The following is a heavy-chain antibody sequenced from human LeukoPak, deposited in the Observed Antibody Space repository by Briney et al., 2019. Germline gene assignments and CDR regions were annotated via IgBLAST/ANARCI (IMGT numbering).Heavy chain of an antibody. D-gene: IGHD3-10*01. V-gene: IGHV4-4*07. CDR1: GGSISSFY. Sequence: SETLSLTCSVSGGSISSFYCNWMRQPAGKGLEWIGRIYTSGTTTYNPSLKSRVTMSVDTSKNQFSLKLSSVTAADTAVYYCARDSGTTGEVKFDLWGQGTLVTVSS. CDR2: IYTSGTT. J-gene: IGHJ5*02. CDR3: ARDSGTTGEVKFDL.